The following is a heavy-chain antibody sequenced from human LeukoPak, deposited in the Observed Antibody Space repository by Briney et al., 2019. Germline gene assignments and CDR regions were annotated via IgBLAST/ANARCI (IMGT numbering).Heavy chain of an antibody. J-gene: IGHJ4*02. CDR3: ANLGFDWLSYDY. CDR2: ISGSSSYI. CDR1: GFTFSSYS. D-gene: IGHD3-9*01. V-gene: IGHV3-21*01. Sequence: GGSLRLSCAASGFTFSSYSLNWVRQAPGKGLEWVSSISGSSSYIYYADSVKGRFTISRHNAKNSLYLQMNSLRAEDTAVYYCANLGFDWLSYDYWGQGTLVTVSS.